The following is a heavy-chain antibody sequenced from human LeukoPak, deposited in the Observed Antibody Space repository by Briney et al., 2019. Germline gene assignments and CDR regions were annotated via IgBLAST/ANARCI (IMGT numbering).Heavy chain of an antibody. Sequence: SETLSLTCTVSGGSISSYYWSWIRQPAGKGLEWIGRIYTSGSTNYNPSLKSRVTISVDTSKNQFSLKLSSVTAADTAVYYCARENRRKYSSSWYYPAGFDYWGQGTLVTVSS. CDR1: GGSISSYY. CDR2: IYTSGST. D-gene: IGHD6-13*01. J-gene: IGHJ4*02. CDR3: ARENRRKYSSSWYYPAGFDY. V-gene: IGHV4-4*07.